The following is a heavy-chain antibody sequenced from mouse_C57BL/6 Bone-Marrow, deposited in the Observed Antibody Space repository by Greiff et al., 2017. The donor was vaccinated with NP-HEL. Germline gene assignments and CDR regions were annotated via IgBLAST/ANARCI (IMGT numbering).Heavy chain of an antibody. CDR2: IHPNSGST. CDR3: ARGGYYVHWYFDV. Sequence: QVQLQQPGAELVKPGASVKLSCKASGYTFTSYWMHWVKQRPGQGLEWIGMIHPNSGSTNYNEKFKSKATLTVDKSSSTAYMQLSSLTSEDSAVYDCARGGYYVHWYFDVWGTGTTVTVSS. J-gene: IGHJ1*03. V-gene: IGHV1-64*01. D-gene: IGHD2-3*01. CDR1: GYTFTSYW.